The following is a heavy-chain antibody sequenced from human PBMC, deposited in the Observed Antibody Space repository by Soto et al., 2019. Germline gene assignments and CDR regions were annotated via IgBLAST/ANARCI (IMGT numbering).Heavy chain of an antibody. V-gene: IGHV3-23*01. CDR3: AKGYYSSSPHYGMDV. CDR1: GFTFSSYA. D-gene: IGHD1-26*01. CDR2: ISGSGGST. Sequence: PGGSLRLSCAASGFTFSSYAMSWVRQAPGKGLEWVSAISGSGGSTYYADSVKGRFTISRDNSKNTLYLQMNNLRAEDTAVYYCAKGYYSSSPHYGMDVWGQGTTVTVSS. J-gene: IGHJ6*02.